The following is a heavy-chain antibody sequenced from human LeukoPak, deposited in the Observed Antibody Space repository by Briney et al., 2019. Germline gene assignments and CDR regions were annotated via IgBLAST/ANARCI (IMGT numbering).Heavy chain of an antibody. D-gene: IGHD3-10*01. J-gene: IGHJ4*02. CDR3: ASLLWFRDFDY. Sequence: ASVKVSCKASGYTFTSYGISWVRQAPGQGLEWMGWISAYNGNTNYAQKLQGRVTMTTDTSTSTAYMELKSLRSDDTAVYYCASLLWFRDFDYWGQGTPVTVSS. CDR2: ISAYNGNT. CDR1: GYTFTSYG. V-gene: IGHV1-18*01.